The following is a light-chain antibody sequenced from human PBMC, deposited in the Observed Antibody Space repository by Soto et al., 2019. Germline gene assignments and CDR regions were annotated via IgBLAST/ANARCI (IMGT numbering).Light chain of an antibody. CDR3: QQYTSYSAT. CDR1: QSISSW. Sequence: DIQMNQYPSTLSASVGDRVTITCRARQSISSWLACYQQQPGKAPKLLIYDASSLASGVKSKFIGSGSVTEFTLTICSLQLDEFATYYCQQYTSYSATFGLGTKEEI. CDR2: DAS. J-gene: IGKJ1*01. V-gene: IGKV1-5*01.